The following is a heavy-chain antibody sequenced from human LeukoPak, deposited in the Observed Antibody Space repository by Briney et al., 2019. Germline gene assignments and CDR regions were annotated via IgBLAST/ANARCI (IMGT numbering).Heavy chain of an antibody. Sequence: GGSLSLSCAASGFTFDDYAMHWVRQAPGKGLEWVSGISWNSGSIGYADSVKGRFTISRDNAKNSLYLQMNSLRAEDTALYYCAKDMSAAAGTMGLGDWGQGTLVTVSS. CDR2: ISWNSGSI. V-gene: IGHV3-9*01. J-gene: IGHJ4*02. D-gene: IGHD6-13*01. CDR3: AKDMSAAAGTMGLGD. CDR1: GFTFDDYA.